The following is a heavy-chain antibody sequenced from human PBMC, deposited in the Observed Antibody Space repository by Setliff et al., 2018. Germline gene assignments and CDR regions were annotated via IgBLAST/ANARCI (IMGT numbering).Heavy chain of an antibody. D-gene: IGHD2-2*01. J-gene: IGHJ6*03. CDR2: IHYSENT. Sequence: SETLSLTCTVSGGSITSGRYYWGWIRQPPGQGLEWIASIHYSENTYYNPSLKTRVTISVDTSKNQFSLNLRFVTAADTAVYYCSRRGPGIGLDVWGKGTTVTVS. V-gene: IGHV4-39*01. CDR1: GGSITSGRYY. CDR3: SRRGPGIGLDV.